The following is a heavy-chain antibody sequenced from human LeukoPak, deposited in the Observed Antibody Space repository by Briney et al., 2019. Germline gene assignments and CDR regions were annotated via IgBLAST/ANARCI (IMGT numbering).Heavy chain of an antibody. CDR1: GGSISSGGYS. CDR3: ARTLNDYGDYSVSWFDP. Sequence: SQTLSLTCAVSGGSISSGGYSWSWIRQPPGKGLEWIGYIYHSGSTYYNPSLKSRVTISVDRSKNQFSLKLSSVTAADTAVYYCARTLNDYGDYSVSWFDPWGQGTLVTVSS. D-gene: IGHD4-17*01. J-gene: IGHJ5*02. V-gene: IGHV4-30-2*01. CDR2: IYHSGST.